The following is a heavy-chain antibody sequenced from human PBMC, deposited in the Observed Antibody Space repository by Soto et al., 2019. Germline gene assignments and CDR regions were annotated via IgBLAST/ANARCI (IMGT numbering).Heavy chain of an antibody. J-gene: IGHJ6*03. CDR3: ARDITMVRGVIIIGHYMDV. Sequence: ASAKVSCKASGYTFTSYGISWLRQATGQGLEWMGWISAYNGNTNYAQKLQGRVTMTTDTSTSTAYMELRSLRSDDTAVYYCARDITMVRGVIIIGHYMDVWGKGTTVTVSS. V-gene: IGHV1-18*01. D-gene: IGHD3-10*01. CDR1: GYTFTSYG. CDR2: ISAYNGNT.